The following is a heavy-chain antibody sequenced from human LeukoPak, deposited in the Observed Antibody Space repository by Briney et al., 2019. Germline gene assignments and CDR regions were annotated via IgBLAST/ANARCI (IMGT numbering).Heavy chain of an antibody. D-gene: IGHD5-24*01. CDR2: IYPGDSDT. V-gene: IGHV5-51*01. CDR3: ARQRPGYINDAFDI. Sequence: GESLKISCKASGYSFSNEWIGWVRQVPGKGLEWMGIIYPGDSDTRYSPSLQGQVTISADKSINTAFLQWSSLGASDTAIYFCARQRPGYINDAFDIWGQGTRVTVSS. J-gene: IGHJ3*02. CDR1: GYSFSNEW.